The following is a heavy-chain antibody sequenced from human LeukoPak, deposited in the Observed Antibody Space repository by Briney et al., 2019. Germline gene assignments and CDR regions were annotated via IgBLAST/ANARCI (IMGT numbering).Heavy chain of an antibody. V-gene: IGHV3-23*01. Sequence: GGSLRLSCAASGFTFSSYAMSWVRQAPGKGLEWVSAISGSGGSTYYADSAKGRFTISRDNSKNTLYLQMNSLRAEDTAVYYCAKDPYVLPKNYFDYWGQRTLVTVSS. J-gene: IGHJ4*02. CDR2: ISGSGGST. CDR3: AKDPYVLPKNYFDY. D-gene: IGHD3-16*01. CDR1: GFTFSSYA.